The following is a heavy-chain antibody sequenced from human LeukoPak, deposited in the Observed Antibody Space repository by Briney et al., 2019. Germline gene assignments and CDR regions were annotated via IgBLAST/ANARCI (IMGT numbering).Heavy chain of an antibody. CDR2: IKQDESEK. J-gene: IGHJ4*02. CDR1: GFTFSSYW. Sequence: GGSLRLSCAASGFTFSSYWMSWVRQAPGEGLEWVANIKQDESEKYYVDSVKGRFTISRDNAKNSLYLQMNSLRAEDTAVYYCARGRTMVRGAKGPFDYWGQGTLVTVSS. CDR3: ARGRTMVRGAKGPFDY. D-gene: IGHD3-10*01. V-gene: IGHV3-7*01.